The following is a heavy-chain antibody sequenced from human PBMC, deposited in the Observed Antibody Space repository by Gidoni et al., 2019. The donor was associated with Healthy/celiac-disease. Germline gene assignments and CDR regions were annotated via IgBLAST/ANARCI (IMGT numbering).Heavy chain of an antibody. J-gene: IGHJ4*02. Sequence: EVQLLESGGGLVQPGWSLRLSCAASGFTFRSYAISWVRQAPGKGLEWVSAISGSGGSTYYADSVKGRFTISRDNSKNTLYLQMNSLSAEDTAVYYCAKTPDFWSGYYRDYWGQGTLVTVSS. V-gene: IGHV3-23*01. CDR3: AKTPDFWSGYYRDY. CDR1: GFTFRSYA. D-gene: IGHD3-3*01. CDR2: ISGSGGST.